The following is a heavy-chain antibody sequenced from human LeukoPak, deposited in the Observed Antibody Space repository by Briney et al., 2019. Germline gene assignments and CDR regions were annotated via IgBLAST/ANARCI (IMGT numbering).Heavy chain of an antibody. V-gene: IGHV4-34*01. CDR1: GGSFSGYY. J-gene: IGHJ6*02. CDR3: ARTRVVVVPAASRVYYYYYGMDV. D-gene: IGHD2-2*01. CDR2: INHSGST. Sequence: SETLSLTCAVYGGSFSGYYWSWIRQPPGKGLEWIGEINHSGSTNYNPSLKSRVTISVDTSKNQFSLELSSVTAADTAVYYCARTRVVVVPAASRVYYYYYGMDVWGQGTTVTVSS.